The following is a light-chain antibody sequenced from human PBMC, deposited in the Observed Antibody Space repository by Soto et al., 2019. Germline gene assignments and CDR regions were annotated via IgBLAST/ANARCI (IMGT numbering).Light chain of an antibody. J-gene: IGKJ5*01. CDR3: QQRSNRPPIT. CDR1: QSVDSD. V-gene: IGKV3-11*01. CDR2: DAS. Sequence: EIVLTQSPAALSLSPGERATLSCRASQSVDSDLAWYQQKPGQAPKLLIYDASNRATGVPARFSGSGSGTDFTLTISSLEPEDFAVYYCQQRSNRPPITFGQGTRLEI.